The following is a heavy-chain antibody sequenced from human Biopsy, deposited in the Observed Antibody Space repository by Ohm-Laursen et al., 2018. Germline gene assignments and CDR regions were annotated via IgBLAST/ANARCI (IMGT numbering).Heavy chain of an antibody. CDR3: ARGSGYFKLDV. CDR2: IFYSGST. CDR1: GGSLSSYS. Sequence: SDTLSLTCTVSGGSLSSYSWSWIRQPAGKGLEWIGFIFYSGSTYYNPSLKSRTTLSADSSNSQFSLRLTSVTAADTAIYYCARGSGYFKLDVWGQGTTVTVSS. V-gene: IGHV4-59*12. D-gene: IGHD5-12*01. J-gene: IGHJ6*02.